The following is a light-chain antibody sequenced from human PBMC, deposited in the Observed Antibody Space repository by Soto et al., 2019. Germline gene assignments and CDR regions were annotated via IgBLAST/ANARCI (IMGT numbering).Light chain of an antibody. V-gene: IGLV1-44*01. CDR3: EACDDSLNGWV. J-gene: IGLJ3*02. Sequence: QSVLTQPPSASGTPGQRVTISCSGSSSNIGSRTVNWYQQLPGTAPKLLIYSNNQRPSGVPDRFSGSKSGTSASLAISGLQSEDEADYYCEACDDSLNGWVFGGGTKLTVL. CDR1: SSNIGSRT. CDR2: SNN.